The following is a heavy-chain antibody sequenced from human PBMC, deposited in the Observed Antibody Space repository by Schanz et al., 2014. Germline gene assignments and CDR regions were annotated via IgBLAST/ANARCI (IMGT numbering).Heavy chain of an antibody. J-gene: IGHJ1*01. Sequence: ASGFTFSSYAMSWVRQAPGKGLEWVAGISGSCDSTYYADSVKGRFTISRDNTKNTLYMLMIRMRAENTDVYEWAKALSQREAMPLKHW. D-gene: IGHD2-2*01. CDR2: ISGSCDST. V-gene: IGHV3-23*01. CDR3: AKALSQREAMPLKH. CDR1: GFTFSSYA.